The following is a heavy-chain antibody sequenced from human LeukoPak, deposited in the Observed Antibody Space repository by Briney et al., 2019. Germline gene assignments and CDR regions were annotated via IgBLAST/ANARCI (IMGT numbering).Heavy chain of an antibody. CDR1: GYTFTSYY. Sequence: ASVKVSCKASGYTFTSYYMHWVRQAPGQGLEWMGIINPSGGSTSYAQKFQGRVTMTRDMSTSTVYMELSSLRSEDTAVYYCAGDSSGWYSWFDPWGQGTLVTVSS. J-gene: IGHJ5*02. D-gene: IGHD6-19*01. V-gene: IGHV1-46*01. CDR2: INPSGGST. CDR3: AGDSSGWYSWFDP.